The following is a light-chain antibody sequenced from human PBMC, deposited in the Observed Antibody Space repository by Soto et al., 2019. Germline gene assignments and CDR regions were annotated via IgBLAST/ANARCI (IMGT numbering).Light chain of an antibody. V-gene: IGLV2-14*01. Sequence: QSALTQPASVAGSHGQSITISCTGTSSDVGGYNYVSWYQQHPGKAPKLMIYDVSNRPSGVSNRFSGSKSGNTASLTISGLQADDEADYYCSSYTSSSTCFGTGTKLTVL. CDR3: SSYTSSSTC. J-gene: IGLJ1*01. CDR1: SSDVGGYNY. CDR2: DVS.